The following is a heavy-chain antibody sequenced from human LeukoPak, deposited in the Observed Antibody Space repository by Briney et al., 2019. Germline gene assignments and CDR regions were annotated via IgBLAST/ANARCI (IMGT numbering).Heavy chain of an antibody. V-gene: IGHV4-39*01. CDR1: GFTFSSYA. Sequence: LRLSCAASGFTFSSYAMHWIRQPPGKGLEWIGSIYYSGSTYYNPSLKSRVTISVDTSKNQFSLKLSSVTAADTAVYYCARGLGIAVAGSWFDPWGQGTLVTVSS. CDR3: ARGLGIAVAGSWFDP. D-gene: IGHD6-19*01. J-gene: IGHJ5*02. CDR2: IYYSGST.